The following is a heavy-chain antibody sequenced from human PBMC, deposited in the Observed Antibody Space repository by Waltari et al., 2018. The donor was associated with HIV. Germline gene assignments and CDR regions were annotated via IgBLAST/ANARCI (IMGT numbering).Heavy chain of an antibody. Sequence: QVQLVQSGAEVKKPGSSVKVSCKASGGTFNNYAFIWVRQAPGHGLEWMGGVNPIYNTRNYAQKCQGRVTITADESTSTAYMELSSLRSEDTAVYYCARGGYYDILTGPIIGYFDYWGQGTLVTVSS. CDR3: ARGGYYDILTGPIIGYFDY. J-gene: IGHJ4*02. D-gene: IGHD3-9*01. CDR1: GGTFNNYA. V-gene: IGHV1-69*01. CDR2: VNPIYNTR.